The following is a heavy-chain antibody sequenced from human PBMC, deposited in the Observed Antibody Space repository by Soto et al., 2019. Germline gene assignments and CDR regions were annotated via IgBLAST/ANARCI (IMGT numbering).Heavy chain of an antibody. CDR1: GFTFSNYP. CDR2: ISAGGDRT. CDR3: ARRV. J-gene: IGHJ4*02. Sequence: GSLRLSCATSGFTFSNYPMNWVRQAPGKGLEWVSGISAGGDRTYYADSVKGRFTISRDNSKNSVSLRMNSLRVEDTAVYYCARRVWGQGTLVTVSS. V-gene: IGHV3-23*01.